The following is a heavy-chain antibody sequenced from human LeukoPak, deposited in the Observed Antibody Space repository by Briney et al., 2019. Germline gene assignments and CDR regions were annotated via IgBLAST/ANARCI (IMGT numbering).Heavy chain of an antibody. Sequence: GGSLRLSCAASGFNFSSYWMSWVRQAPGKGLEWVDNIKQDGGEKYYADSVQGRFTISRDHARNSLYLQMNSLIAEDTAVYYCIGGSNMDYWGQGTLVTVSS. CDR2: IKQDGGEK. J-gene: IGHJ4*02. V-gene: IGHV3-7*01. CDR3: IGGSNMDY. CDR1: GFNFSSYW. D-gene: IGHD1-26*01.